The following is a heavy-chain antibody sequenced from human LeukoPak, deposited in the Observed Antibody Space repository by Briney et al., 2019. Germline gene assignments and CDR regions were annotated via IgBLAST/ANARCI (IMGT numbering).Heavy chain of an antibody. CDR2: IYPGDSDT. V-gene: IGHV5-51*01. CDR3: ARHGAPYKNWFDP. Sequence: GEALKISCKGSGYRFTNYWIGWVRQMPGKGLEWMGIIYPGDSDTRYSPSFQGQVTISAHKSINTAYLQWSSLKASDTAMYYCARHGAPYKNWFDPWGQGTLVTVSS. J-gene: IGHJ5*02. CDR1: GYRFTNYW. D-gene: IGHD5-24*01.